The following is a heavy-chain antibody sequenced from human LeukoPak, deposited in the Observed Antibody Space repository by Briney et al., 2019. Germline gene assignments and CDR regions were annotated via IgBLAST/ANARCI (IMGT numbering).Heavy chain of an antibody. J-gene: IGHJ6*03. D-gene: IGHD1-7*01. V-gene: IGHV1-18*01. CDR3: ARWELVAPGPYFYSYRDL. CDR2: INAYNGDT. Sequence: ASVKVSCKASGYTFTNYGVSWVRQAPGQGLEWMGWINAYNGDTRYAQNLQGRLTMTTDTSTSTAFMELRSLRPDDTAVYYCARWELVAPGPYFYSYRDLGGRGPTAPVSS. CDR1: GYTFTNYG.